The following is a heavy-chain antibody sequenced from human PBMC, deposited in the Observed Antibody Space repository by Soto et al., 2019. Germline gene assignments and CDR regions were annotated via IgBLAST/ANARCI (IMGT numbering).Heavy chain of an antibody. D-gene: IGHD3-10*01. V-gene: IGHV3-23*01. CDR3: AKKVNSGSGSQFFDY. CDR1: GFTFSSYS. Sequence: GGSLRLSCAASGFTFSSYSMSWVRQAPRKGLEWVSGFRSGGDDDTTYYADSVRGRFTISRDNSKNTLFLQMNSLRAEDTAIYYCAKKVNSGSGSQFFDYWGQGTLVTVSS. J-gene: IGHJ4*02. CDR2: FRSGGDDDTT.